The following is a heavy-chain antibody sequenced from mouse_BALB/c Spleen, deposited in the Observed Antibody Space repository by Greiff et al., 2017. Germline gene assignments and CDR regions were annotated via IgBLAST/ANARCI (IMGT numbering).Heavy chain of an antibody. CDR1: GYTFTSYW. V-gene: IGHV1-69*02. Sequence: LQQPGAELVRPGASVKLSCKASGYTFTSYWINWVKQRPGQGLEWIGNIYPSDSYTNYNQKFKDKATLTVDKSSSTAYMQLSSPTSEDSAVYYCTRSGDWDGFAYWGQGTLVTVSA. J-gene: IGHJ3*01. CDR3: TRSGDWDGFAY. CDR2: IYPSDSYT. D-gene: IGHD4-1*01.